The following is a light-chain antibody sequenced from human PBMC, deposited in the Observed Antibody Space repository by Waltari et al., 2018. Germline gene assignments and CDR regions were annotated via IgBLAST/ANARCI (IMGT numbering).Light chain of an antibody. CDR3: QAWDSSTGV. CDR1: KLGDKY. V-gene: IGLV3-1*01. J-gene: IGLJ3*02. Sequence: SYDLTQPPSVSVSPGQTGTITCSGDKLGDKYVSWYQQKSGQSPALVIYQENKRPSGIPERFSGSNSGNTATLTISGTQAMDEADYYCQAWDSSTGVFGGGTKLTVL. CDR2: QEN.